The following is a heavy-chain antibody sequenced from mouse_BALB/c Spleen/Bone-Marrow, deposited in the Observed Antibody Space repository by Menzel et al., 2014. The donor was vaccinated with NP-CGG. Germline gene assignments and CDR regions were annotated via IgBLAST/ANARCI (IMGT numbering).Heavy chain of an antibody. V-gene: IGHV1S81*02. Sequence: QVQLQQSGAELVKPGASVKLSCKASGYTFSSYYMYWVKQRPGQGLEWIGEINPSNGGTKFNEKFKSKATLTVGKSSRTAYMQLSSLTSEDSAVYYCTTLGRFAYWGQGTLVTVSA. J-gene: IGHJ3*01. CDR3: TTLGRFAY. CDR2: INPSNGGT. CDR1: GYTFSSYY. D-gene: IGHD4-1*01.